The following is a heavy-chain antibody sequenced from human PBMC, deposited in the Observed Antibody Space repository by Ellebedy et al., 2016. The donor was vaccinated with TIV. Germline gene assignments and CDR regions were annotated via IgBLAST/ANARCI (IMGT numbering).Heavy chain of an antibody. CDR2: ISGSGNTK. V-gene: IGHV3-48*04. J-gene: IGHJ6*03. D-gene: IGHD2-8*01. Sequence: GESLKISCAASGFTFSSYNMNWVRQAPGKGLEWVSYISGSGNTKYYTDSVKGRFTISRDNAKNSLYLHMNSLRAEDTAVYYCARVRSVYYYMDVWGKGTTVTVSS. CDR3: ARVRSVYYYMDV. CDR1: GFTFSSYN.